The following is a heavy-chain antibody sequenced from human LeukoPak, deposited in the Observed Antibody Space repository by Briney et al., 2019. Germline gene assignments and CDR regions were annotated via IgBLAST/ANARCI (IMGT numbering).Heavy chain of an antibody. CDR1: GGSISSYY. D-gene: IGHD5-18*01. Sequence: PSETLSLTCSVSGGSISSYYWSWIRQPPGKGLEWIRYIYYSGRTNYNPSLKSRVTISVDTSKNQFSLTLSSVTAADTAVYYCARGQKYRNGYTVTELGSGYFDYWGQGTLVTVSS. V-gene: IGHV4-59*01. CDR3: ARGQKYRNGYTVTELGSGYFDY. CDR2: IYYSGRT. J-gene: IGHJ4*02.